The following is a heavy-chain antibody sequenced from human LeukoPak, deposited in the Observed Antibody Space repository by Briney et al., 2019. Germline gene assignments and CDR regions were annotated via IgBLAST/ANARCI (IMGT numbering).Heavy chain of an antibody. V-gene: IGHV3-48*02. CDR1: GFTFSSYS. CDR3: AREDYYHSGSY. Sequence: GGSLRLSCAASGFTFSSYSMNWVRQAPGKGLEWVSYISSSSSTTYYADSVKGRFTISRDNAKNSLYLQMNRLRDEDTAAYYCAREDYYHSGSYWGQGTLVTVSS. CDR2: ISSSSSTT. J-gene: IGHJ4*02. D-gene: IGHD3-10*01.